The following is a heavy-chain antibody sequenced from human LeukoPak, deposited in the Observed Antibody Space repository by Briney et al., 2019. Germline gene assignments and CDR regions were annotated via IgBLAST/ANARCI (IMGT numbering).Heavy chain of an antibody. D-gene: IGHD6-13*01. V-gene: IGHV4-4*07. Sequence: PSGTLSLTCTVSGGSISSYYWSWIRQPAGKGLEWIGRIYTSGSTNHNPSLKSRATMSVDTSKNQFSLKLSSVTAADTAVYYCARGTDSSSRNWFDPWGQGTLVTVSS. J-gene: IGHJ5*02. CDR1: GGSISSYY. CDR3: ARGTDSSSRNWFDP. CDR2: IYTSGST.